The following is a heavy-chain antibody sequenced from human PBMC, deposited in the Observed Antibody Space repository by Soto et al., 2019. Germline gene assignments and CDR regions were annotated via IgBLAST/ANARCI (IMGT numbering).Heavy chain of an antibody. CDR3: ARRYGVAYEY. D-gene: IGHD1-20*01. J-gene: IGHJ4*02. CDR1: GGSISSYY. Sequence: SETLSLTCTVSGGSISSYYWSWIRQPPGKGLEWIGYIYYSGSTNYNPSLKSRVTISVDTSKNQFSLKLSSVTAADTAVYYCARRYGVAYEYWGQGTLVTVSS. CDR2: IYYSGST. V-gene: IGHV4-59*08.